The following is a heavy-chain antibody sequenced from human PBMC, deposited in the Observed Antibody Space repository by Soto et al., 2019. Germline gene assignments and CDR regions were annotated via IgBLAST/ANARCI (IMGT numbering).Heavy chain of an antibody. D-gene: IGHD3-16*01. J-gene: IGHJ5*02. CDR1: GGSFSGYY. CDR2: INHSGST. CDR3: AREGFGADWFDP. V-gene: IGHV4-34*01. Sequence: QVQLQQWGAGLLKPSETLSLTCAVYGGSFSGYYWSWIRQPPGKGLEWIGEINHSGSTNYNPSLKSRVTIAVDTSRNPFSLRLSSVTAAETAVYYVAREGFGADWFDPWGRGILVSVSS.